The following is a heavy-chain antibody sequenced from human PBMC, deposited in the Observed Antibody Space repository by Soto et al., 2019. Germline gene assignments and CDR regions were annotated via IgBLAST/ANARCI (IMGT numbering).Heavy chain of an antibody. CDR2: IYPGDSDT. D-gene: IGHD3-16*01. V-gene: IGHV5-51*01. J-gene: IGHJ6*02. CDR3: AIGSPLIRTLRGFYYLGIDD. Sequence: PGESLKISCKGSGYSFTSYWIGWVRQMPGKGLEWMGIIYPGDSDTRYSPSFQGQVTMTRDTSISTAYMELSRLRSDDPAVYYCAIGSPLIRTLRGFYYLGIDDWGQGTTVTVSS. CDR1: GYSFTSYW.